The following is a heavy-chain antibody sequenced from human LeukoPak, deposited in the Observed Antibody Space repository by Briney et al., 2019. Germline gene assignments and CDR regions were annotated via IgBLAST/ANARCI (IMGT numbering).Heavy chain of an antibody. Sequence: SETLSLTCTVSGGSLTSTSHYWDWVRQPPGKGLEWLGSIYSSGSTYYNPSLKSRVTISVDTSKNQFSLKLSSVTAADTAVYYCARVEGDWGQGTLVTVSS. V-gene: IGHV4-39*07. CDR2: IYSSGST. CDR3: ARVEGD. CDR1: GGSLTSTSHY. J-gene: IGHJ4*02.